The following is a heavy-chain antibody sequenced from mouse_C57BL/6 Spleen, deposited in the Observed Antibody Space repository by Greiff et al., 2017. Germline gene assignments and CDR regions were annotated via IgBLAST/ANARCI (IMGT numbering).Heavy chain of an antibody. J-gene: IGHJ3*01. D-gene: IGHD2-1*01. CDR2: IYPGDGDT. Sequence: VQLQQSGPELVKPGASVKISCKASGYAFSSSWMNWVKQRPGKGLEWIGRIYPGDGDTNYNGKFKGKATLTADKSSSTAYMQLSSLTSEDSAVYFCAREDPYGNFSWFAYWGQVTLVTVSA. V-gene: IGHV1-82*01. CDR3: AREDPYGNFSWFAY. CDR1: GYAFSSSW.